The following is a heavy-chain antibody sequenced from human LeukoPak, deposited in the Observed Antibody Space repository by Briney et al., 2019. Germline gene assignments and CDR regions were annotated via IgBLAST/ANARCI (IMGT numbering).Heavy chain of an antibody. V-gene: IGHV3-21*01. CDR2: ISSSSSYI. Sequence: GGSLRLPCAASGFTFSSYSMNWVRQAPGKGLEWVSSISSSSSYIYYADSVKGRFTISRDNAKNSLYLQMNSLRAEDTAVYYCARDTSPYSNSYFDYWGQGTLVTVSS. CDR1: GFTFSSYS. D-gene: IGHD4-11*01. J-gene: IGHJ4*02. CDR3: ARDTSPYSNSYFDY.